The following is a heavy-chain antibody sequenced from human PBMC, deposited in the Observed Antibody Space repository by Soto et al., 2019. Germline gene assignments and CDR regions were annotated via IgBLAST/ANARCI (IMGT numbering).Heavy chain of an antibody. D-gene: IGHD2-2*01. CDR2: IIPILGIA. V-gene: IGHV1-69*08. CDR1: GGTFSSYT. J-gene: IGHJ2*01. Sequence: QVQLVQSGAEVKKPGCSVKVSCKASGGTFSSYTISWVRQAPGQGLEWMGRIIPILGIANYAQKFQGRVTITADKSTSPAYMELSSLRSEDTAVYYCARDGDGIVVVPAAFSWYSDLWGRGTLVTVSS. CDR3: ARDGDGIVVVPAAFSWYSDL.